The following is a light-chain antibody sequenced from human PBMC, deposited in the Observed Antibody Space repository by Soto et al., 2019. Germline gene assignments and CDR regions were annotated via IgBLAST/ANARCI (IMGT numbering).Light chain of an antibody. J-gene: IGLJ2*01. CDR3: CSYAGTYNWI. Sequence: QSALTQPRSVSGSPGQSVTISCTGASNNVGGYNYVSWYQHHPGKVPQLIIYDVTKRPSGVPDRFSGSKSGNTASLTISGLQVEDEADYYCCSYAGTYNWIFGGGTKLTVL. CDR2: DVT. CDR1: SNNVGGYNY. V-gene: IGLV2-11*01.